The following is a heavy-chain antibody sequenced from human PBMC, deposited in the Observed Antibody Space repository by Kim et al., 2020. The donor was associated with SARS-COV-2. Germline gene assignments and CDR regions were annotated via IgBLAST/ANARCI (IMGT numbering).Heavy chain of an antibody. Sequence: IYYADSVKGRFTISRDNAKNSLYLQMNSLRAEDTAVYYCARAVLYGDYSYWGQGTLVTVSS. J-gene: IGHJ4*02. V-gene: IGHV3-21*01. D-gene: IGHD4-17*01. CDR2: I. CDR3: ARAVLYGDYSY.